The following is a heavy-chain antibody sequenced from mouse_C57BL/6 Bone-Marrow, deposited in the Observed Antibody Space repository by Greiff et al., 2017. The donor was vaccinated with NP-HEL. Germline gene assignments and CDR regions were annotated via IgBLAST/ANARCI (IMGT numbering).Heavy chain of an antibody. CDR3: ARSQLGRKYFDV. CDR2: IYPGSGST. Sequence: QVQLQQPGAELVKPGASVKMSCKASGYTFTSYWITWVKQRPGQGLEWIGDIYPGSGSTNYNEKFKSKATLTVDTSSSTAYMQLSSQTSEDSAVYYCARSQLGRKYFDVWGTGTTVTVSS. CDR1: GYTFTSYW. V-gene: IGHV1-55*01. J-gene: IGHJ1*03. D-gene: IGHD4-1*02.